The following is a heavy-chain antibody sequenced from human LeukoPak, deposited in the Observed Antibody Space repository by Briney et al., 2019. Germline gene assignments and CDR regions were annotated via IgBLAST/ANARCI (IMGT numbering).Heavy chain of an antibody. J-gene: IGHJ6*02. Sequence: ASVKVSFKASGYTFTGYYMHWVRQAPGQGLEWMGWINPNSGGTNYAQKFQGRVTMTRDTSISTAYMELSRLRSDDTAVYYCARDPKVATPYYGMDVWGQGTTVTVSS. CDR2: INPNSGGT. CDR1: GYTFTGYY. V-gene: IGHV1-2*02. CDR3: ARDPKVATPYYGMDV. D-gene: IGHD5-12*01.